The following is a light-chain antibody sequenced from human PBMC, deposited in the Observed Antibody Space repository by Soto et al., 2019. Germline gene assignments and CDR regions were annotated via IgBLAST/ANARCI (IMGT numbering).Light chain of an antibody. CDR2: GAS. CDR1: QRVSSN. CDR3: QLSTNWPRT. V-gene: IGKV3-15*01. J-gene: IGKJ1*01. Sequence: EIVMTQSPATLSVSPGERATLSCRASQRVSSNLAWYQQKPGQAPRLLIYGASTRATGIPARFSGSGSGTEFTLTITSLQSEDFAVYYCQLSTNWPRTFGQGNKVEIK.